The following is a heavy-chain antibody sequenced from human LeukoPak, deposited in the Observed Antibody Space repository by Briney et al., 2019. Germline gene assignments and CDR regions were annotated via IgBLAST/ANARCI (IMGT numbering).Heavy chain of an antibody. CDR1: GFTFSSYA. D-gene: IGHD3-10*01. V-gene: IGHV3-23*01. CDR3: AKRAEVNYSGSGSSYAPPVIFDY. CDR2: ISYSVGTT. Sequence: PGGSLRLSCAASGFTFSSYAMNWVRQAPGKGLEWVSAISYSVGTTYYADSVKGRFTISRDNSKDTLYLQMSSLRAEDTAIYYCAKRAEVNYSGSGSSYAPPVIFDYWGQGTVVTVSS. J-gene: IGHJ4*02.